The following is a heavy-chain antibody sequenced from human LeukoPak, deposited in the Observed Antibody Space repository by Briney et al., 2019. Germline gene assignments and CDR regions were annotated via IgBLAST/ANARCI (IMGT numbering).Heavy chain of an antibody. CDR3: ARGLGVSRRGYSYGWGY. Sequence: SETLSLTWAVDAGSFSGYYWSWIRQPPGKGLEWIGEINPIVSTNSNPTLKSRVAISVDTSKIEFSLKLSSVTAADTAVYYCARGLGVSRRGYSYGWGYWGQGTMVTVST. V-gene: IGHV4-34*01. J-gene: IGHJ4*02. CDR1: AGSFSGYY. CDR2: INPIVST. D-gene: IGHD5-18*01.